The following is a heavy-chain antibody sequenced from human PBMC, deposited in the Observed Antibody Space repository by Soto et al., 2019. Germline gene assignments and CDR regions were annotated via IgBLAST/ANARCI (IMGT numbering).Heavy chain of an antibody. Sequence: QVLLVQSGAEVKKPGASVQISCKASGYTFTTYDMHWVRQAPGQRLEWMGSINANNGNPNYSQRFQGRATFARETSATTGYMDLSSLISEDTAVYYCVVSRGLWAFQYWGQGTLVTVSS. CDR2: INANNGNP. J-gene: IGHJ4*02. D-gene: IGHD6-25*01. CDR3: VVSRGLWAFQY. V-gene: IGHV1-3*01. CDR1: GYTFTTYD.